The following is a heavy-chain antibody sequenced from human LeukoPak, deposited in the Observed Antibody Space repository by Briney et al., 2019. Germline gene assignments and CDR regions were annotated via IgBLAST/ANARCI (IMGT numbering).Heavy chain of an antibody. CDR2: IYYSGST. CDR1: GGSISSYY. D-gene: IGHD3-22*01. Sequence: SETLSLTCTVSGGSISSYYWSWIRQPPGKGLEWIGYIYYSGSTNYKSSLKSRVTISVDTSKNQFSLKLSSVTAADTAVYYCARAGYYEREDAFDIWGQGTMVTVSS. V-gene: IGHV4-59*01. J-gene: IGHJ3*02. CDR3: ARAGYYEREDAFDI.